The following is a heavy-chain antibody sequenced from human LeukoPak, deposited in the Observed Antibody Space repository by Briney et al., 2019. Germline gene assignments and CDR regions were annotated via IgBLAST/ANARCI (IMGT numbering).Heavy chain of an antibody. CDR1: GFTFSSYW. D-gene: IGHD2-21*01. CDR3: AREVMWFYHTTSYYYYYYMDV. J-gene: IGHJ6*03. V-gene: IGHV3-7*01. Sequence: PGGSLRLFCAASGFTFSSYWMSWVRQAPGKGLEWVANIKQDGSEKYYVDSVKGRFTISRDNAKNSLYLQMNSLRAEDTAVYYCAREVMWFYHTTSYYYYYYMDVWGKGTTVTISS. CDR2: IKQDGSEK.